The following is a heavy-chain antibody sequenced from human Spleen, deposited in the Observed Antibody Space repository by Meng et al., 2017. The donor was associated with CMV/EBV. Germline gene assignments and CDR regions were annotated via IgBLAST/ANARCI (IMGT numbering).Heavy chain of an antibody. CDR3: ARIAITMAGNWFDP. CDR1: GYTFVSYY. Sequence: SGYTFVSYYIHWVRQAPGQGLEWMGWISAYNGNTNYAQKLQGRVTMTTDTSTSTAYMELRSLRSDDTAVYYCARIAITMAGNWFDPWGQGTLVTVSS. J-gene: IGHJ5*02. CDR2: ISAYNGNT. D-gene: IGHD3-10*01. V-gene: IGHV1-18*04.